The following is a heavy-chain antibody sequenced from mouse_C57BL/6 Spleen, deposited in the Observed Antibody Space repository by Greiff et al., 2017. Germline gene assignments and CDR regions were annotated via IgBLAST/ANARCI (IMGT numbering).Heavy chain of an antibody. D-gene: IGHD1-1*01. CDR2: INPNYGTT. CDR3: ETPVYYDGSSSRYFDV. CDR1: GYSFTDYN. V-gene: IGHV1-39*01. Sequence: VQLKESGPELVKPGASVKISCKASGYSFTDYNMNWVKQSNGKSLEWIGVINPNYGTTSYNQKFKGKATLTVDKSSSTAYMQLNSLTSEDSAVYYCETPVYYDGSSSRYFDVWGTGTTVTVSS. J-gene: IGHJ1*03.